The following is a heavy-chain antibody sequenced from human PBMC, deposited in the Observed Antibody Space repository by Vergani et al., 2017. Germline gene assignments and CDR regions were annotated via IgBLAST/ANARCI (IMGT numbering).Heavy chain of an antibody. V-gene: IGHV3-48*02. D-gene: IGHD3-22*01. CDR2: ISSSSSTI. J-gene: IGHJ5*02. Sequence: EVQLVESGGGLVQPGGSLRLSCAASGFTFSSYSMNWVRQAPGKGLEWVSYISSSSSTIYYADSVKGRFTISRDNAKNSLYLQMNSLRDEETAVYYCARGLSDSSGYYPYWFDPWGQGTLVTVSS. CDR1: GFTFSSYS. CDR3: ARGLSDSSGYYPYWFDP.